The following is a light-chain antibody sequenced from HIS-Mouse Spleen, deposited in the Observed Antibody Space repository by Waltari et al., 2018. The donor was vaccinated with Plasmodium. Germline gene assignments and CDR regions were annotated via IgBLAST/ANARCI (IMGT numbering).Light chain of an antibody. Sequence: QSALTQPPSASGSPGPSVTTSCTGTSSDVGGSNYVPWYQQHPGKAPKRMIYEVSKRPSGVPDRFSGSKSGNTASLTVSGLQAEDEADYYCSSYAGSNNLVFGGGTKLTVL. CDR2: EVS. CDR3: SSYAGSNNLV. CDR1: SSDVGGSNY. J-gene: IGLJ2*01. V-gene: IGLV2-8*01.